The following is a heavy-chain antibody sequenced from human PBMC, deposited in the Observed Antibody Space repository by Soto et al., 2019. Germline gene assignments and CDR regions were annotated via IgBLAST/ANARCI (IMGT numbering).Heavy chain of an antibody. CDR3: AKDPGHRWFYYYYGMDV. CDR1: GFTFSSYG. Sequence: PGGSLRLSFAASGFTFSSYGMHWVRQAPGKGLEWVTVISYDGSNKYYADSVKGRFTISRENSKNTLYLQMNSLRAEDTAVYYCAKDPGHRWFYYYYGMDVWGQGTTVTVSS. D-gene: IGHD2-15*01. J-gene: IGHJ6*02. CDR2: ISYDGSNK. V-gene: IGHV3-30*18.